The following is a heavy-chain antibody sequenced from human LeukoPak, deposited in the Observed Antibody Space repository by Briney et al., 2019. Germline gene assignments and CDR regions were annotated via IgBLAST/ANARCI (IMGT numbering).Heavy chain of an antibody. J-gene: IGHJ3*02. V-gene: IGHV4-59*10. CDR3: ARNYVDWSTPGAFDI. CDR1: GGSFSGYY. Sequence: SETLSLTCAAYGGSFSGYYWSWIRQPAGKGLEWIGRIYTSGSTNYNPSLKSRVTMSVDTSKNQFSLKLSSVTAADTAVYYCARNYVDWSTPGAFDIWGQGTMVTVSS. CDR2: IYTSGST. D-gene: IGHD3-9*01.